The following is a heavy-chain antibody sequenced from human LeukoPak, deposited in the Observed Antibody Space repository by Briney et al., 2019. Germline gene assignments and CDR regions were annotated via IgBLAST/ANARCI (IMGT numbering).Heavy chain of an antibody. CDR1: GGSISSYY. CDR2: IYYSGST. CDR3: ARVGGRHLVYYFDY. Sequence: SETLSLTCTVSGGSISSYYWSWIRQPPGKGLEWIGYIYYSGSTNYNPSLKSRVTISVDTSKNQFSLKLSSVTAADTAVYYCARVGGRHLVYYFDYWGQGTLVTVSS. V-gene: IGHV4-59*01. D-gene: IGHD6-13*01. J-gene: IGHJ4*02.